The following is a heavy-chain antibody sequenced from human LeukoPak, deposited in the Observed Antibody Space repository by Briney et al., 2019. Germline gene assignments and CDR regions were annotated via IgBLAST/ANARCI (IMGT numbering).Heavy chain of an antibody. V-gene: IGHV3-21*01. CDR3: ARVGQRYSYGVFDY. J-gene: IGHJ4*02. CDR1: GYTFSSYN. CDR2: ISSSSSYI. D-gene: IGHD5-18*01. Sequence: PGGSLRLSCAASGYTFSSYNMNWVRQAPGKGLEWVSSISSSSSYIYYADSLKGRFTISRDNAKNSLYLQMNSLRAEDTAVYYCARVGQRYSYGVFDYWGQGTLVTVSS.